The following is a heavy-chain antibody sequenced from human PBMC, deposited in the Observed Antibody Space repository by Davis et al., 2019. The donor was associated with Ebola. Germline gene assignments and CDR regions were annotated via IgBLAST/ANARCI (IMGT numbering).Heavy chain of an antibody. CDR2: ISYDGSNT. CDR3: ARALPTNKECYYGMDV. D-gene: IGHD3-3*01. V-gene: IGHV3-30-3*01. Sequence: GESLKISCAASGFTFSSYAMHWVRQAPGKGLEWVAVISYDGSNTYYADSVKGRFTISRDNSKNTLYLQMNSLRAEDTAVYYCARALPTNKECYYGMDVWGKGTTVTVSS. CDR1: GFTFSSYA. J-gene: IGHJ6*04.